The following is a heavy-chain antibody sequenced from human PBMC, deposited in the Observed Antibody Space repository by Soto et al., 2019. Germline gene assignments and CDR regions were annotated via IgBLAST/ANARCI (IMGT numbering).Heavy chain of an antibody. CDR1: GFTFSNFG. D-gene: IGHD2-15*01. Sequence: GGSLRLSCVASGFTFSNFGMHWVRQAPGKGLEWVAGISYDGGSESYVDSVRGRFTLSRDNSKNTLSLQMISLRPEDTGVYYCAKDLHVVMVLSATRGLDVWGQGTTVTVSS. V-gene: IGHV3-30*18. CDR2: ISYDGGSE. CDR3: AKDLHVVMVLSATRGLDV. J-gene: IGHJ6*02.